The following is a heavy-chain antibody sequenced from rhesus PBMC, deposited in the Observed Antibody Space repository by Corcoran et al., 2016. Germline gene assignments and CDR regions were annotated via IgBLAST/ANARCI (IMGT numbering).Heavy chain of an antibody. J-gene: IGHJ2*01. Sequence: EVQLVQSGAEVKRPGESLKISCKTAGYSFTSYWNSWVRQIPGKCLEWMGAIDPSDSDARYNPAFQVPVTLSADKSIRTAYLQWSRLKASDTATYYCATTLTVTTSWYFDLWGPGTPITISS. CDR1: GYSFTSYW. CDR2: IDPSDSDA. D-gene: IGHD4-23*01. V-gene: IGHV5-20*01. CDR3: ATTLTVTTSWYFDL.